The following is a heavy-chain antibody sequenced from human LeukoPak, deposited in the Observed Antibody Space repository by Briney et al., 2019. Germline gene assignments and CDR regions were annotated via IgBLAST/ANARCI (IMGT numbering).Heavy chain of an antibody. CDR1: GGSISSGSYY. Sequence: SETLSLTCTVSGGSISSGSYYWSWIRQPAGKGLEWVGRIYTSGSTNYNPSLKSRVTISVDTSRNQFSLNLSPLTVADTAVYFCARVSYYDFSSGYQFDYWGQGTLVIVSS. J-gene: IGHJ4*02. CDR2: IYTSGST. V-gene: IGHV4-61*02. D-gene: IGHD3-3*01. CDR3: ARVSYYDFSSGYQFDY.